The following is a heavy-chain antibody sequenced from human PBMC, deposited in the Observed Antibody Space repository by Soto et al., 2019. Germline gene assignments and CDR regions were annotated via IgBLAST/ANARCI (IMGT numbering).Heavy chain of an antibody. J-gene: IGHJ5*02. CDR2: MNPNSGNT. CDR3: ARDKITGTTTWFDP. Sequence: QVQLVQSGAEVKKPGASVKVSCKTSGYTFTSYDINWVRQATGQGLEWMGWMNPNSGNTGYAQKFQGRVTMTRNTYISTAYMELSSLRSEDTAMYYCARDKITGTTTWFDPWGQGTLVTVSS. V-gene: IGHV1-8*01. D-gene: IGHD1-7*01. CDR1: GYTFTSYD.